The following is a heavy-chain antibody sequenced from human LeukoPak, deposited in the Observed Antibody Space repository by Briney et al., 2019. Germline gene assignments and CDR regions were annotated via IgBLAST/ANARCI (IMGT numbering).Heavy chain of an antibody. J-gene: IGHJ4*02. V-gene: IGHV3-7*03. Sequence: GGSLRLSCAASGFTFSSYWMSWVRQAPGKGLEWVAHINQDGSEKHFVDSVEGRFTISRDNAANSLFLQMNSLRADDTAVYYCAKDQAGYNFWSDSWGQGTLVTVSS. CDR3: AKDQAGYNFWSDS. D-gene: IGHD3-3*01. CDR2: INQDGSEK. CDR1: GFTFSSYW.